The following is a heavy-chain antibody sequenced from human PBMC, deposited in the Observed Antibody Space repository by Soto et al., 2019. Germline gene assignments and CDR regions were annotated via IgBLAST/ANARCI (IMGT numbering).Heavy chain of an antibody. J-gene: IGHJ1*01. D-gene: IGHD4-17*01. CDR2: MKPNRGNT. CDR1: GYTFTSYD. Sequence: QVQLVQSGAEVKKPGASVKVSCKASGYTFTSYDINWVRQATGQGLEWMGWMKPNRGNTGYAQKFQRTVTMNKNTSISTADMELSSQRSEDTAVYYCARQNDYDDYCSYFQHWGQGTLITVSP. V-gene: IGHV1-8*01. CDR3: ARQNDYDDYCSYFQH.